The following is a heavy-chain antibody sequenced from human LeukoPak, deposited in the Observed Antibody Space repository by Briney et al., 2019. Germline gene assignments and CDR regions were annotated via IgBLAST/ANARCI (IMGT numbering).Heavy chain of an antibody. CDR2: IYHSGTT. V-gene: IGHV4-39*02. D-gene: IGHD6-19*01. CDR1: GGPITTDMSH. J-gene: IGHJ2*01. CDR3: ARLWSGSVAVAGDWYFDL. Sequence: PSETLSLTCSVSGGPITTDMSHWAWIRQPPGKAPEWIASIYHSGTTYYNPSLRSRVTIFADTSANYFSLKLKSVTGTDTAFYYCARLWSGSVAVAGDWYFDLWGRGTLVTVSS.